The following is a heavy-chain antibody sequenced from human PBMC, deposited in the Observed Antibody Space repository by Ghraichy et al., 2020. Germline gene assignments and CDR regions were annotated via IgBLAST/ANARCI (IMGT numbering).Heavy chain of an antibody. D-gene: IGHD2-2*02. CDR1: GYTFTSSG. CDR3: ARDDTLGFFDY. V-gene: IGHV1-18*04. CDR2: ISGYSGNT. J-gene: IGHJ4*02. Sequence: ASVKVSCKASGYTFTSSGISWVRQATVQGLEWMGWISGYSGNTNYARILQGRVTMTTDTSTSTAYMELRSLRSDDTAVYYCARDDTLGFFDYWGQGTLVTVSS.